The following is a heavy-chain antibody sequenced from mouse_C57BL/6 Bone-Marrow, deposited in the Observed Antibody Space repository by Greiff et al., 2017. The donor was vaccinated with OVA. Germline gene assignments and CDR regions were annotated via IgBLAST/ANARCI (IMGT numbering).Heavy chain of an antibody. D-gene: IGHD2-5*01. CDR1: GYTFTSYW. CDR3: AIQFYYSNYVPFAY. J-gene: IGHJ3*01. CDR2: IHPSDSDT. V-gene: IGHV1-74*01. Sequence: QVQLQQPGAELVKPGASVKVSCKASGYTFTSYWMHWVKQRPGQGLEWIGRIHPSDSDTNYNQKFKGKATLTVDKSASTAYMQLSSLTSEDSAVDYCAIQFYYSNYVPFAYWGQGTLVTVSA.